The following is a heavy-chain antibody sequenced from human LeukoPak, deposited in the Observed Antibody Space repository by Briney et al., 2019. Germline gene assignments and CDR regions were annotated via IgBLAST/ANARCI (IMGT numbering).Heavy chain of an antibody. CDR3: AKDSPLYSSSAYYMDV. V-gene: IGHV3-30*04. Sequence: PGGSLRLSCAASGFIFSSYAMHWVRQAPGKGLEWVALISYDGSNKYYADSVKGRLTVSRDNAKNTLYLQMNSLRAEDTAVYYCAKDSPLYSSSAYYMDVWVKGTTVTVSS. J-gene: IGHJ6*03. CDR2: ISYDGSNK. CDR1: GFIFSSYA. D-gene: IGHD6-6*01.